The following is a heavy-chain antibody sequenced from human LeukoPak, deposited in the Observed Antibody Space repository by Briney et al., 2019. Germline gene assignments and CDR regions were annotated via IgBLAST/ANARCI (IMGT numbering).Heavy chain of an antibody. D-gene: IGHD6-13*01. CDR2: FYYSGST. CDR1: GGSISNYY. CDR3: ARVRGYSSSWNLYYYYYYMDV. V-gene: IGHV4-59*01. J-gene: IGHJ6*03. Sequence: SETLSLTCTVSGGSISNYYWSWIRRPPGKGLDWIGYFYYSGSTNYNPSLRSRVTISVDTSKNQFSLKLSSVTAADTAVYYCARVRGYSSSWNLYYYYYYMDVWGKGTTVTISS.